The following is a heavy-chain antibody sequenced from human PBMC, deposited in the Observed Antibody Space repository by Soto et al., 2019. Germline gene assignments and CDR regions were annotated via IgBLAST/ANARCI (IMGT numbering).Heavy chain of an antibody. CDR1: GYSFKSYA. D-gene: IGHD2-8*02. CDR2: INPNTGNT. J-gene: IGHJ4*01. CDR3: ARGVEDTGGGH. V-gene: IGHV1-8*01. Sequence: QVQLVQSGAEVRKPGASVKVSCRASGYSFKSYAINWVRQVAGQGLEWLGWINPNTGNTGYAQNFQGIVTMTRDTSISTVYLELSSLRSEDTAVYYCARGVEDTGGGHWGHGTLVTVSS.